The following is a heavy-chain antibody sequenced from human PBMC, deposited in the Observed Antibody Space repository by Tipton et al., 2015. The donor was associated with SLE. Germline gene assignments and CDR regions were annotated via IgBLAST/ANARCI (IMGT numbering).Heavy chain of an antibody. CDR1: GFTFDNYA. Sequence: SLRLSCAASGFTFDNYAIHWVRQLPGKGLEWVSGISWNSGSIAYADSVKGRFTTSRDNSKNTLYLQMNSLRAEDTAVYYCAKSSSGIQDYWGQGTLVTVSS. J-gene: IGHJ4*02. CDR2: ISWNSGSI. D-gene: IGHD3-10*01. CDR3: AKSSSGIQDY. V-gene: IGHV3-9*01.